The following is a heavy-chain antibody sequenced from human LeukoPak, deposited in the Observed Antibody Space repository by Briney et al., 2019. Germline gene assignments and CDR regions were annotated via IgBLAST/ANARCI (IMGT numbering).Heavy chain of an antibody. CDR3: ARAGEAYCGGDCPPHFDY. D-gene: IGHD2-21*02. V-gene: IGHV1-69*13. J-gene: IGHJ4*02. CDR1: GGTFSSYA. Sequence: SVKVSCKTSGGTFSSYAISWVRQAPGQGLEWMGGIIPIFGTANYAQKFQGRVTITADESTSTAYMELSSLRSEDTAVYYCARAGEAYCGGDCPPHFDYWGQGTLVTVSS. CDR2: IIPIFGTA.